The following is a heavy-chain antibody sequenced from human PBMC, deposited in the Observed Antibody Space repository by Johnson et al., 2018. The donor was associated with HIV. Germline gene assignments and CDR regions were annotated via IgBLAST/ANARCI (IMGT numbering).Heavy chain of an antibody. CDR3: AKDRSGGALGAFDI. J-gene: IGHJ3*02. Sequence: VQLVESGGGLVQHAGSLSLSCAASGCSFSSYAMSWVRQAPGQGLERVTAISGRGRSHNYADSAKDRCTISRDNSKNTQYLQMNSLRDEDTALYYCAKDRSGGALGAFDIWGHVTMVTVSS. CDR2: ISGRGRSH. D-gene: IGHD2-15*01. CDR1: GCSFSSYA. V-gene: IGHV3-23*04.